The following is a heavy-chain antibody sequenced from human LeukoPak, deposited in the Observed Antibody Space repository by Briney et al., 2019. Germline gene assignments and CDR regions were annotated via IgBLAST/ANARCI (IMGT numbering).Heavy chain of an antibody. J-gene: IGHJ5*02. D-gene: IGHD3-10*01. CDR2: INWNGGST. CDR1: GFTFSSYS. V-gene: IGHV3-20*04. Sequence: PGGSLRLSCAASGFTFSSYSMSWVRQAPGKGLEWVSGINWNGGSTGYADSVKGRFTISRDSAENTLYLQMRSLKAEDTAFYYCAIPLLYYYGSETYFWFDLWGQGTLVTVSS. CDR3: AIPLLYYYGSETYFWFDL.